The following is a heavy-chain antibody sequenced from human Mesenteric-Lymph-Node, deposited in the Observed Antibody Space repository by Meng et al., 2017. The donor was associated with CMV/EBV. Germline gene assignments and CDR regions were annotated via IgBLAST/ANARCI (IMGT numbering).Heavy chain of an antibody. Sequence: ESLKISCSLSGGFISNNNYYWGWIRQPPGKGLEWIGSISYSGGASYTPSLKSRVTISLHTSENQFSLVLSSVTAADAAMYYCARAANLVPTGYYFDYWGLGSLVTVSS. CDR2: ISYSGGA. V-gene: IGHV4-39*07. CDR1: GGFISNNNYY. D-gene: IGHD4-17*01. CDR3: ARAANLVPTGYYFDY. J-gene: IGHJ4*01.